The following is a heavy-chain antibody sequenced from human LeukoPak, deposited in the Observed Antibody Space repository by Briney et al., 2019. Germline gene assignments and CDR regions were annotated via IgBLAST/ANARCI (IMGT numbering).Heavy chain of an antibody. J-gene: IGHJ5*02. CDR1: GGSISSYY. CDR2: LYTSGST. V-gene: IGHV4-4*09. D-gene: IGHD3-22*01. CDR3: ARHSSGYYSWFDP. Sequence: PSETLSLTCTVSGGSISSYYWSWIRQPPGKGLEWIGYLYTSGSTNYNPSLKSRVTISVDTSKNQFSLKLSSVTAADTAVYYCARHSSGYYSWFDPWGQGTLVTVSS.